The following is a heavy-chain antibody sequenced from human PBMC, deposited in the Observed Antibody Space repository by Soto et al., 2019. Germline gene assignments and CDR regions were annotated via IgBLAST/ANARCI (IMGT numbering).Heavy chain of an antibody. Sequence: ASETLSLTCTVSGGSISSSSYYWGWIRQPPGKGLEWIGSIYYSGSTYYNPSLKSRVTISVDTSKNQFSLKLSSVTAADTAVYYCARHRDYGDSYTYYFDYWGQGTLVTVSS. CDR1: GGSISSSSYY. CDR3: ARHRDYGDSYTYYFDY. J-gene: IGHJ4*02. D-gene: IGHD4-17*01. V-gene: IGHV4-39*01. CDR2: IYYSGST.